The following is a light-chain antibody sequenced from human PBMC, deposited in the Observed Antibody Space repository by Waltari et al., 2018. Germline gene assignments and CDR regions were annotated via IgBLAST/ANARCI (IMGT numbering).Light chain of an antibody. J-gene: IGLJ3*02. Sequence: QSALTQPLSVSGSPGQSVTISCTGTGSDIGAYNYVSWYQQHPDKAPKLIMSDVTERPPGVPDRFSGSKSGNTASLTISGLQAEDEAHYYCCSYVGAYSWVFGVGTDLTVV. V-gene: IGLV2-11*01. CDR3: CSYVGAYSWV. CDR2: DVT. CDR1: GSDIGAYNY.